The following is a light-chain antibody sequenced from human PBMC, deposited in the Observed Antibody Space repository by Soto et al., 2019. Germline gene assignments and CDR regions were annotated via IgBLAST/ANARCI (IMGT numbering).Light chain of an antibody. CDR3: SSYTSSSTVI. J-gene: IGLJ2*01. V-gene: IGLV2-14*01. CDR2: YVS. Sequence: QSVLTQPASVSGSPGQSITISCTGTSSDVGGYNYVSWYLQHPGKAPKLIIYYVSDRPSGISNRFSGSKSGNTASLTISGLQAEDEGDYYCSSYTSSSTVIFGGGTKLTVL. CDR1: SSDVGGYNY.